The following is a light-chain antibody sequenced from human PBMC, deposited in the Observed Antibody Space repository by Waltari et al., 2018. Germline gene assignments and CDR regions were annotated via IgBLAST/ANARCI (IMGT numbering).Light chain of an antibody. CDR1: QRLLHSNGYKY. J-gene: IGKJ2*01. Sequence: DIVMTQSPLSLPVTPGEPASISCRSSQRLLHSNGYKYLNWYLQKPGQSPQLLIYLGSNRASGVPDRFSGRGSGTDFTLKISRVEAEDVGVYYCLQALQTPYTFGQGTKLEIK. CDR2: LGS. V-gene: IGKV2-28*01. CDR3: LQALQTPYT.